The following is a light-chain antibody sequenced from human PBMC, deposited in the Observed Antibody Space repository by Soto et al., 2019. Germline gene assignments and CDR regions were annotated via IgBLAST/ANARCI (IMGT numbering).Light chain of an antibody. CDR2: AAS. CDR3: QQASSFPLT. CDR1: QGIGTW. J-gene: IGKJ4*01. Sequence: DVQMTQSPSSVSASVGDRVTISCRASQGIGTWLAWYQQKPGKAPKLLINAASTLQSGVPSRFGGSGSGRDFTLTISTLHTEDVATYYCQQASSFPLTFGGGTKVEIK. V-gene: IGKV1-12*01.